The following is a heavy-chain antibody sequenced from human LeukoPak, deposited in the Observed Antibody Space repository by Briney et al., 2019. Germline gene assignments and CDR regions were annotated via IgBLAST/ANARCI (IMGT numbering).Heavy chain of an antibody. V-gene: IGHV1-69*13. CDR2: IIPIFGTS. J-gene: IGHJ3*02. Sequence: ASVKVSCKASGGTFSTYAISWVRQAPGQGLEWMGGIIPIFGTSNYAQKFQGRVTITADESTSTAYMELSSLRSEDTAVYYCARDDGRYFDRLGHDAFDIWGQGTLVTASS. CDR3: ARDDGRYFDRLGHDAFDI. CDR1: GGTFSTYA. D-gene: IGHD3-9*01.